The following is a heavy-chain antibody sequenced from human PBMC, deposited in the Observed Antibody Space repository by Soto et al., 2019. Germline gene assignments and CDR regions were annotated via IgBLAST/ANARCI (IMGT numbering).Heavy chain of an antibody. V-gene: IGHV4-30-4*01. CDR3: ARVRTSIRRPVDY. CDR2: IYYSGST. J-gene: IGHJ4*02. CDR1: GGSISSADYY. D-gene: IGHD1-7*01. Sequence: QVQLQESGPGLVEPSQTLSLTCTVSGGSISSADYYWSWIRQPPGKGLEWIGYIYYSGSTYYNPSLKSRLTISVDTSKNQFSLKLTSVTAADTAVFYCARVRTSIRRPVDYWGQGTLVAVSS.